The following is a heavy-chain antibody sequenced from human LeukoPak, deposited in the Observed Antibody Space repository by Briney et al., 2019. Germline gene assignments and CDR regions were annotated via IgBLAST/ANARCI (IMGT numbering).Heavy chain of an antibody. CDR1: GRSISSSSYY. J-gene: IGHJ4*02. CDR2: IYYSGST. D-gene: IGHD6-13*01. CDR3: ARQGYSSSSYYFDY. V-gene: IGHV4-39*01. Sequence: SETLSLTCTVSGRSISSSSYYWGWIRQPPGKGLEWIGSIYYSGSTYYNPSLKRRVTISVDTSKNQFSLKLSSVTAADTAVYYCARQGYSSSSYYFDYWGQGTLVTVSS.